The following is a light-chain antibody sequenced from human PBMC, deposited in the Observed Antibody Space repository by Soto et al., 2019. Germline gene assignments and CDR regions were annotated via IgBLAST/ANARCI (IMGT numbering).Light chain of an antibody. CDR2: DVS. J-gene: IGLJ2*01. CDR3: SSYTSSSTPVV. V-gene: IGLV2-14*03. CDR1: SSDIGGYNY. Sequence: QSALTQPASVSGSPGQSITISCTGTSSDIGGYNYVSWYQQHPGKAPKLMIYDVSHRPSGVSNRFSGSKSGNTASLTISGLQAEDEADYYCSSYTSSSTPVVFDGGTKLTVL.